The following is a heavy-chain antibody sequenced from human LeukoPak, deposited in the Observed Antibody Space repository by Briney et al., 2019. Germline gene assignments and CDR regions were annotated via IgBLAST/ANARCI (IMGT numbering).Heavy chain of an antibody. V-gene: IGHV1-18*01. CDR2: ISAYNGNT. D-gene: IGHD6-25*01. J-gene: IGHJ2*01. Sequence: GASVKVSCKASGYTFSTYGISWVRQAPGQGLEWMGWISAYNGNTLYAQKFQDRVTMTTDTSTSTAYMELRSLRFDDTAMYYCAKEGGGSIWYFDLWGRGTLVTVSS. CDR3: AKEGGGSIWYFDL. CDR1: GYTFSTYG.